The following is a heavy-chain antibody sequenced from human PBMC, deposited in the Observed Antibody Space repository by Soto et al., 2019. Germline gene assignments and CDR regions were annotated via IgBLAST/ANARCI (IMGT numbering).Heavy chain of an antibody. J-gene: IGHJ6*04. CDR1: GFTFDDYT. CDR3: AKDFSVTTSYYYYGMDV. D-gene: IGHD4-4*01. Sequence: GGSLRLSCAASGFTFDDYTMHWVRQAPGKGLEWVSLISWDGGSTYYADSVKGRFTISRDNSKNSLYLQMNSLRTEDTALYYCAKDFSVTTSYYYYGMDVWGKGTTVTVSS. V-gene: IGHV3-43*01. CDR2: ISWDGGST.